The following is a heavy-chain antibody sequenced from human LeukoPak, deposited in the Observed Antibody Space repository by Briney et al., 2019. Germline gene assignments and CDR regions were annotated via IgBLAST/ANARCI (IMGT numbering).Heavy chain of an antibody. CDR1: GYSFSTYA. Sequence: GGALRLSCAASGYSFSTYAMSWVRQAPGKGLEGVSTISGSGGSTFYAESVKGRFTISRDNSKNTLYLQVNSLRVEDPAIYYCATTSRTIGYWGQGTLVTVSS. V-gene: IGHV3-23*01. CDR2: ISGSGGST. CDR3: ATTSRTIGY. D-gene: IGHD1-14*01. J-gene: IGHJ4*02.